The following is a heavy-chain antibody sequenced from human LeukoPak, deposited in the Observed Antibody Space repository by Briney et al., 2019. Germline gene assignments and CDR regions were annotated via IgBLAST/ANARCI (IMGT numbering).Heavy chain of an antibody. D-gene: IGHD2/OR15-2a*01. CDR3: ARERQDNILHSGAFDI. Sequence: GGSLRLSCAASGFTFSSYAMSWARQAPGKGLEWVSYISTSGSHTNYADSVKGRFTISRDNSKNTLYLHMNSLRAEDTAVYFCARERQDNILHSGAFDIWGQGTMVTVSS. V-gene: IGHV3-48*01. CDR2: ISTSGSHT. J-gene: IGHJ3*02. CDR1: GFTFSSYA.